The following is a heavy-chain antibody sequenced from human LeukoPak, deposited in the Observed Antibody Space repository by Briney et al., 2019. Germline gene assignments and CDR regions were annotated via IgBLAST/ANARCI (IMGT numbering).Heavy chain of an antibody. CDR3: ASRGSGYDGFDP. D-gene: IGHD5-12*01. V-gene: IGHV1-69*06. Sequence: ASVKVSCKASGGTFSSYAISWVRQAPGQGLEWMGGIIPIFGTANYAQKFQGRVTITADKSTSTAYIELSSLRSEDTAVYYCASRGSGYDGFDPWGQGTLVTVSS. CDR2: IIPIFGTA. J-gene: IGHJ5*02. CDR1: GGTFSSYA.